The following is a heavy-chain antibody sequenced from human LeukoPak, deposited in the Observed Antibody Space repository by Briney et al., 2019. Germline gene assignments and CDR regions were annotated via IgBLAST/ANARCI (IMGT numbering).Heavy chain of an antibody. V-gene: IGHV4-59*01. CDR1: GVSISTYY. CDR2: IYNSGNT. J-gene: IGHJ3*02. CDR3: ARVLAIRGYSGYGSFDI. D-gene: IGHD5-12*01. Sequence: SEALALTCTVSGVSISTYYWSWIRQPPGKGLDWVEYIYNSGNTNYNPSLKSRVTISVDTSKNQFSLKVSSVTAADTAVYFCARVLAIRGYSGYGSFDIWGQGTMVTVSS.